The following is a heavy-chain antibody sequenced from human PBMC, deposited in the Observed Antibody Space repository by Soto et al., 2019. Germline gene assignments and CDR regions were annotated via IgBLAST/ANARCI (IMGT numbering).Heavy chain of an antibody. CDR1: GFTFSSYA. CDR3: ARDDHRY. V-gene: IGHV3-30-3*01. CDR2: ISYDGSNK. Sequence: VQLVESGGGLVQPGGSLRLSCAASGFTFSSYAMHWVRQAPGKGLEWVAVISYDGSNKYYADSVKGRFTISRDNSKNTLYLQMNSLRAEDTAVYYCARDDHRYWGQGTLVTVSS. J-gene: IGHJ4*02.